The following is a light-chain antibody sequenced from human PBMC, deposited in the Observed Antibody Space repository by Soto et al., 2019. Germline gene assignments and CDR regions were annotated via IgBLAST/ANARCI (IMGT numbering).Light chain of an antibody. Sequence: IVFTQSPATVSLSPGERATLSCRASQSVSSNLAWYQQKPGQAPRLLIYGASTRATGIPARFSGSGSGTEFTLTISSLQSEDFAVYYCQQYNNWPLTFGQGTKVDI. CDR3: QQYNNWPLT. CDR2: GAS. V-gene: IGKV3-15*01. CDR1: QSVSSN. J-gene: IGKJ1*01.